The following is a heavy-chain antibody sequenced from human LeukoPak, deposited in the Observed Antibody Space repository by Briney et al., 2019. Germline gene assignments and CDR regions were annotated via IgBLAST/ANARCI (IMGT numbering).Heavy chain of an antibody. Sequence: GGSLRLSCAASGFTFSSYSMNWVRQAPRKGLEWVSSISSSSSYIYYADSVKGRFTISRDNAKNSLYLQMNSLRAEDTAVYYCARDRLERRGAFDIWGQGTMVTVTS. V-gene: IGHV3-21*01. D-gene: IGHD1-1*01. CDR2: ISSSSSYI. J-gene: IGHJ3*02. CDR3: ARDRLERRGAFDI. CDR1: GFTFSSYS.